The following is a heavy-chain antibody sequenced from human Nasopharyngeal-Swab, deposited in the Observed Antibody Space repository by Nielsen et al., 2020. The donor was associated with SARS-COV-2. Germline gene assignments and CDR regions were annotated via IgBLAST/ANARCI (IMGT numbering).Heavy chain of an antibody. V-gene: IGHV4-39*01. CDR2: VYYSGST. J-gene: IGHJ6*02. D-gene: IGHD5-24*01. CDR3: ARGGWQLSSLPMDV. Sequence: WIRQPPGKGLEWIGSVYYSGSTYYNPSLKSRVTISVDTSKNQFSLKLSSVTAADTAVYYCARGGWQLSSLPMDVWGQGTTVTVSS.